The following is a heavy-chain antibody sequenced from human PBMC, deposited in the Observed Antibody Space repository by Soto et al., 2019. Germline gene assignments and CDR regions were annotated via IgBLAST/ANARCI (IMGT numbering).Heavy chain of an antibody. CDR2: ISGSGGST. Sequence: GGSLRLSWGAAGFTFRSYAMSWVRQAPGKGLEWVSAISGSGGSTYYADSVKGRFTISRDNSKNTLYLQMNSLRAEDTAVYYCAKDCSGGSCYSYWGQGTLVTVSS. D-gene: IGHD2-15*01. CDR1: GFTFRSYA. CDR3: AKDCSGGSCYSY. V-gene: IGHV3-23*01. J-gene: IGHJ4*02.